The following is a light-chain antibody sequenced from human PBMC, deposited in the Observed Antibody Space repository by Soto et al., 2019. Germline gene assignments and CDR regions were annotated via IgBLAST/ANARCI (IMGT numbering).Light chain of an antibody. V-gene: IGKV1-39*01. Sequence: DIQMTQSPSSLSASLGDRVTITCRAGQTISDFLNWYQHKPGKAPKLLIYAASSLQGGVPSRFSGSGSGTNFTLTISGLQSEDLATYFCQQSFSTPRTFGQGTKVDIK. J-gene: IGKJ1*01. CDR3: QQSFSTPRT. CDR1: QTISDF. CDR2: AAS.